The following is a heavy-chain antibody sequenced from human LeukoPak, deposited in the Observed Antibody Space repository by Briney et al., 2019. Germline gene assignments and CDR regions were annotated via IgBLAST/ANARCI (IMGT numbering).Heavy chain of an antibody. V-gene: IGHV1-2*02. J-gene: IGHJ4*02. Sequence: ASVKVSCKASGYTFTGYYMYWVRQAPGQGLEWMGWINPNSGGTYYTQKFQGRVTMTRDTSISTAYMELSRLRSDDTAVYYCAREPGDGGYDNFDYWGQGTLVTVSS. CDR3: AREPGDGGYDNFDY. D-gene: IGHD5-12*01. CDR1: GYTFTGYY. CDR2: INPNSGGT.